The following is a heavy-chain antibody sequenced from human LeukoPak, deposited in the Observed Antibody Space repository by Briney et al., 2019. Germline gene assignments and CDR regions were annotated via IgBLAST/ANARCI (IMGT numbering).Heavy chain of an antibody. D-gene: IGHD2-2*01. CDR1: GFTVSSNS. CDR3: AKDEVVPGYYYTDV. Sequence: PGGSLRLSCTVSGFTVSSNSMSWVRQAPGVGLEWVAFIRYDGGNTYYADSVKGRFTISRDNSKNTMYLQMNSLNAEDTAVYYCAKDEVVPGYYYTDVWGRGTTVTISS. V-gene: IGHV3-30*02. CDR2: IRYDGGNT. J-gene: IGHJ6*03.